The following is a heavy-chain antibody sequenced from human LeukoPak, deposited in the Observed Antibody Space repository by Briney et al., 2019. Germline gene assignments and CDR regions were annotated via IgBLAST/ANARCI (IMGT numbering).Heavy chain of an antibody. D-gene: IGHD3-3*01. CDR3: ARGTYYDFWSGFDYYGMDV. CDR2: INHSGST. J-gene: IGHJ6*02. Sequence: SSETLSLTCAAYGGSFSGYYWSWIRQPPGKGLEWIGEINHSGSTNYNPSLKSRVTISVDTSKNQFSLKLSSVTAADTAVYYCARGTYYDFWSGFDYYGMDVWGQGTTVTVSS. CDR1: GGSFSGYY. V-gene: IGHV4-34*01.